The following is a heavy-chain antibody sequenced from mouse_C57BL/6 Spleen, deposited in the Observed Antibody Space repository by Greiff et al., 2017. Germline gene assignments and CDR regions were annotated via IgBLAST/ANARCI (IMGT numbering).Heavy chain of an antibody. CDR1: GYTFTSYD. CDR3: ARDYYGSSYWYFDD. V-gene: IGHV1-85*01. J-gene: IGHJ1*03. Sequence: VKLIESGPELVKPGASVKLSCKASGYTFTSYDINWVKQRPGQGLEWIGWIYPRDGSTKYNEKFKGKATLTVDTSSSTAYMELHSLTSEDSAVYFCARDYYGSSYWYFDDWGTGTTVTVSS. CDR2: IYPRDGST. D-gene: IGHD1-1*01.